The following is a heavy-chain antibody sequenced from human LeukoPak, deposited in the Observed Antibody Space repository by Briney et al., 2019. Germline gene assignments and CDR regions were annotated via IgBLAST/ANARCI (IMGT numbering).Heavy chain of an antibody. CDR2: SNLHGTTV. CDR3: ASAFTYVRLGDH. V-gene: IGHV3-74*01. J-gene: IGHJ4*02. CDR1: GLSFSEYW. D-gene: IGHD3-16*01. Sequence: GGSLRLSCVVSGLSFSEYWMHWVRQAPGKGLVWVARSNLHGTTVDYADSVKGRFTISRDNANNTLFLQMNSLRAEETAVYYCASAFTYVRLGDHWGQGTLVTVSS.